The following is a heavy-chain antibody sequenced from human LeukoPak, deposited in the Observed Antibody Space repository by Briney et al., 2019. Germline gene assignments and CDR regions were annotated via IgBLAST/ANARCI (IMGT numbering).Heavy chain of an antibody. CDR2: IIPIFGTA. V-gene: IGHV1-69*05. J-gene: IGHJ3*02. D-gene: IGHD2-2*01. CDR3: ARVKRLPGIVAFDI. Sequence: SVKVSCKASGGTFSSYAISWVRQAPGQGLEWMGGIIPIFGTANYAQKFQGRVTITTDESTSTAYMELSSLRSQDTAVYYCARVKRLPGIVAFDIWGQGTMVTVSS. CDR1: GGTFSSYA.